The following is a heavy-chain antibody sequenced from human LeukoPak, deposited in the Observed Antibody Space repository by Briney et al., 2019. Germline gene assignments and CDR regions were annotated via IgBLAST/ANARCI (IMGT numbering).Heavy chain of an antibody. J-gene: IGHJ3*02. D-gene: IGHD3-22*01. CDR1: GFTFRDYA. CDR2: ISVTRTT. Sequence: GGSLRLSCAASGFTFRDYAMSWVRQAPGKGLEWVSGISVTRTTYYADSVKGRFTISRDNSKNTLYLRMNSLRTEDTAVYYCAKDRRPTYYSDSSGYYFRDAFDMWGQGTMVTVSS. CDR3: AKDRRPTYYSDSSGYYFRDAFDM. V-gene: IGHV3-23*01.